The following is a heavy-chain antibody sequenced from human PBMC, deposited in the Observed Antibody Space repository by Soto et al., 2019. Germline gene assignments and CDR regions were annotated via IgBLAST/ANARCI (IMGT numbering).Heavy chain of an antibody. V-gene: IGHV3-23*01. J-gene: IGHJ3*02. CDR1: GFTFSSYA. Sequence: EVQLLESGGGLVQPGGSLRLSCAASGFTFSSYAMSWVRQAPGKGLEWVSAISGSGGSTYYADSVKGRFTISRDNSKNSLYLQMNSLRDEDTAVYYCARENEWELAERAFDIWGQGTMVTVSS. CDR3: ARENEWELAERAFDI. D-gene: IGHD1-26*01. CDR2: ISGSGGST.